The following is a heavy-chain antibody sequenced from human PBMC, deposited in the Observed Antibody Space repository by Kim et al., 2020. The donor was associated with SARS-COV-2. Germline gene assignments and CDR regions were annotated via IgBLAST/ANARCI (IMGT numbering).Heavy chain of an antibody. Sequence: ASVKVSCKASGYTFTGYYMHWVRQAPGQGLEWMGRINPNSGGTNYAQKFQGRVTMIRDTSISTAYMELSRLRSDDTAVYYCASYSVAVTVFDYWDQGTLFTLSS. CDR1: GYTFTGYY. V-gene: IGHV1-2*06. CDR2: INPNSGGT. D-gene: IGHD6-19*01. J-gene: IGHJ4*02. CDR3: ASYSVAVTVFDY.